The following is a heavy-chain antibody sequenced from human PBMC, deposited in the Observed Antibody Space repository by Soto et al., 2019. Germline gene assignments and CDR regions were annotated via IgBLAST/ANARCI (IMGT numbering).Heavy chain of an antibody. CDR3: ARARADYYDSSGYPLGY. CDR2: IKQDGSEK. V-gene: IGHV3-7*04. J-gene: IGHJ4*02. D-gene: IGHD3-22*01. Sequence: GGSLRLSCAASGFTFSSYWMSWVRQAPGKGLEWVANIKQDGSEKYYVDSMKGRFTISRDNAKNSLYLQMNSLRAEDTAVYYCARARADYYDSSGYPLGYWGQGTLVTVSS. CDR1: GFTFSSYW.